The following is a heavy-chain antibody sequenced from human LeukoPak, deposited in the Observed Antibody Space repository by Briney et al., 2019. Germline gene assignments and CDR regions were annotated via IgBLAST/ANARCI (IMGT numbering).Heavy chain of an antibody. J-gene: IGHJ4*02. Sequence: GGSLRLSCAAPGFTFSSYSMNWVRQAPGKGLEWVSSISSSSSYIYYADSVKGRFTISRDNAKNSLYLQMNSLRAEDTAVYYCARDNYYDSSGYLTRYGRSDYWGQGTLVTVSS. CDR1: GFTFSSYS. V-gene: IGHV3-21*01. D-gene: IGHD3-22*01. CDR2: ISSSSSYI. CDR3: ARDNYYDSSGYLTRYGRSDY.